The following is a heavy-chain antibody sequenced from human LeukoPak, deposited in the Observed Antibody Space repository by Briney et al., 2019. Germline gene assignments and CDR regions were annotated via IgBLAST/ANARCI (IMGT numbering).Heavy chain of an antibody. Sequence: GRSLRLSCAASGFTFSSYGMHWVRQAPGKGLEWVAVISYDGSNKYYADSVKGRFTISRDNSKNTLYLQMNSLRAEDTALYYCAKDPSSSWYARYGMDVWGQGTTVTVSS. D-gene: IGHD6-13*01. CDR1: GFTFSSYG. CDR3: AKDPSSSWYARYGMDV. CDR2: ISYDGSNK. V-gene: IGHV3-30*18. J-gene: IGHJ6*02.